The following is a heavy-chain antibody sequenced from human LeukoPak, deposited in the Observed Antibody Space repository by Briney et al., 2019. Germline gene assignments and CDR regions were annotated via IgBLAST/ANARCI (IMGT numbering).Heavy chain of an antibody. CDR1: GFSLSTSGVG. V-gene: IGHV2-5*05. D-gene: IGHD3-22*01. Sequence: SGPTLVKPTQTLTLTCTFSGFSLSTSGVGVGWIRQPPGKALEWLALIYWDDDKRYGPSLKSRLTITKDTSKNQVVLTMTNMDPVDTATYYCAHRVSSGYCFDYWGQGTLVTVSS. J-gene: IGHJ4*02. CDR3: AHRVSSGYCFDY. CDR2: IYWDDDK.